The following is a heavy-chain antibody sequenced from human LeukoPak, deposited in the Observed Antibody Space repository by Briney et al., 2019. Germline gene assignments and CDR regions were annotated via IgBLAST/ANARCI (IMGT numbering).Heavy chain of an antibody. CDR3: AKEDTAMVLIDY. CDR2: ISYDGSNK. CDR1: GFTFSSYA. J-gene: IGHJ4*02. D-gene: IGHD5-18*01. Sequence: GGSLRLSCAASGFTFSSYAMHWVRQAPGKGLEWVAVISYDGSNKYYADSVKGRFTISRDNSKNTLYLQMNSLRAEDTGVYYCAKEDTAMVLIDYWGQGTLVTVSS. V-gene: IGHV3-30-3*01.